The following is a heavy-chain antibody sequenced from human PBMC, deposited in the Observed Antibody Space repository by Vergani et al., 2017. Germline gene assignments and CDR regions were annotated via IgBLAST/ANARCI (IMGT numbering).Heavy chain of an antibody. Sequence: EVQLLESGGGLVQPGGSLRLSCAASGFTFSSYAMHWVRQAPGKGLEWVSYISSSSSTIYYADSVKGRFTISRDNAKNSLYLQMNSLRDEDSAVYYCARDGSAPYGDRLLPDYWGQGTLVTVSS. CDR1: GFTFSSYA. CDR2: ISSSSSTI. CDR3: ARDGSAPYGDRLLPDY. J-gene: IGHJ4*02. D-gene: IGHD4-17*01. V-gene: IGHV3-48*02.